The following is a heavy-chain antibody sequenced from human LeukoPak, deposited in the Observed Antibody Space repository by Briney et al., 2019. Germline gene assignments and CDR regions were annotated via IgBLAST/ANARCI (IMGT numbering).Heavy chain of an antibody. D-gene: IGHD6-13*01. CDR2: ISAYNGNT. CDR1: GYTFTSYG. CDR3: ARGKTGYSSIPPYYYYYYYMDV. Sequence: GASVKVSCKASGYTFTSYGISWVRQAPGQGLEWMGWISAYNGNTNYAQKLQGRVTMTTDTSTSTAYMELRSLRSDDTAVYYCARGKTGYSSIPPYYYYYYYMDVWGKGTTVTVSS. J-gene: IGHJ6*03. V-gene: IGHV1-18*01.